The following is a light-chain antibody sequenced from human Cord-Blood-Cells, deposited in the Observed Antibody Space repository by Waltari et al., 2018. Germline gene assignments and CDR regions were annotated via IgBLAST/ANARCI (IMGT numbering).Light chain of an antibody. CDR2: KAS. V-gene: IGKV1-5*03. Sequence: DIQLTQSPSTLSASVGDRVTITCLASQSISSWLAWYQQKPGKAPKLLIYKASSLEGGVPSRFSGSGSGTEFTLTISSLQPDDFATYYCQQYNSYWTFGQGTKVEIK. CDR1: QSISSW. CDR3: QQYNSYWT. J-gene: IGKJ1*01.